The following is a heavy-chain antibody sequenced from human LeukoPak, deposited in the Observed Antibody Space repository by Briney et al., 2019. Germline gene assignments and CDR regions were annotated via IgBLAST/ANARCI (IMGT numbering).Heavy chain of an antibody. V-gene: IGHV3-23*01. D-gene: IGHD6-19*01. CDR2: ISGSGGTT. Sequence: GGSLRLSCAASGFTFSSYAMTWVRQAPGKGLEWLSAISGSGGTTYYADSVKGRFTISRDNSKSTLYLQMNSLRAEDTAVYYCATWIIDSSGWSRRDYWGQGTLVTVSS. CDR3: ATWIIDSSGWSRRDY. CDR1: GFTFSSYA. J-gene: IGHJ4*02.